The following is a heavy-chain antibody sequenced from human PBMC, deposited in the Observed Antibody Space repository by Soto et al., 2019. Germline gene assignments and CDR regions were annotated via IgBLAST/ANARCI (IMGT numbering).Heavy chain of an antibody. V-gene: IGHV4-39*01. J-gene: IGHJ5*02. CDR1: GGSISSSSYY. CDR3: ARHLSSPFGDNDNWFYP. Sequence: SETLSLTCTVSGGSISSSSYYWGWNRQPPGKGLEWIGSIYYSGSTYYNPSLKSRVTISVDTSKNQFSLKLSSVTAADTAVYYCARHLSSPFGDNDNWFYPWGQGTLVTVSS. D-gene: IGHD3-10*01. CDR2: IYYSGST.